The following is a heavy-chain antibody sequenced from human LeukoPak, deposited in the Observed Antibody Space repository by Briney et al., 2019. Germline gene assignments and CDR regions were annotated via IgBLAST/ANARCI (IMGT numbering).Heavy chain of an antibody. J-gene: IGHJ4*02. V-gene: IGHV3-53*04. Sequence: GGSLRLSCAASGFTVSSNYMSWVRQAPGKGLEWVSVIYSGGSTYYADSVKGRFTISRHNSKNTLYLQMNSLRAEDTAVYYCARSKGYSYGYFDCWGQGTLVTVSS. CDR1: GFTVSSNY. CDR3: ARSKGYSYGYFDC. CDR2: IYSGGST. D-gene: IGHD5-18*01.